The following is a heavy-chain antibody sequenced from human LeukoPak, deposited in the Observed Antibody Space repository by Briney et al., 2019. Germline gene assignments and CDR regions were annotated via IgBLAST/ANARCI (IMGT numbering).Heavy chain of an antibody. D-gene: IGHD3-10*01. CDR2: ISYDGSNK. V-gene: IGHV3-30*04. CDR1: GFTFSSCA. Sequence: GGSLRLSCAASGFTFSSCAMHWVRQAPGKGLEWVAVISYDGSNKYYADSVKGRFTISRDNSKNTLYLQMNSLRAEDTAVYYCARGPQLLWFGEFHAEYFQHWGQGTLVTVSS. J-gene: IGHJ1*01. CDR3: ARGPQLLWFGEFHAEYFQH.